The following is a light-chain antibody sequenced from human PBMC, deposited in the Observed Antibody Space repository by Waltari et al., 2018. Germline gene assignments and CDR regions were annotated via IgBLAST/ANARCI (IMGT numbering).Light chain of an antibody. CDR1: QDISNY. Sequence: EIVLTQSPATLSLSPGDRATLSCRASQDISNYLGWYQQKLGQAPRLLIYDASNRATGIPARFSGSGSATDFTLTISRLEPEDFAVYYCQQRSEWPLTFGGGTKVEIK. CDR3: QQRSEWPLT. J-gene: IGKJ4*01. V-gene: IGKV3-11*01. CDR2: DAS.